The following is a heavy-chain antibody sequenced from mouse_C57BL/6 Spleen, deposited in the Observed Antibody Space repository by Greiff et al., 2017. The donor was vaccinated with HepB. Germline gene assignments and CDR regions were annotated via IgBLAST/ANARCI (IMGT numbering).Heavy chain of an antibody. CDR2: IYPGDGDT. J-gene: IGHJ2*01. CDR1: GYAFSSSW. CDR3: ASKLGDYYGPYYFDY. V-gene: IGHV1-82*01. D-gene: IGHD1-1*01. Sequence: QVQLQQSGPELVKPGASVKISCKASGYAFSSSWMNWVKQRPGKGLEWIGRIYPGDGDTNYNGKFKGKATLTADKSSSTAYMQLSSLTSEDSAVYFCASKLGDYYGPYYFDYWGQGTTLTVSS.